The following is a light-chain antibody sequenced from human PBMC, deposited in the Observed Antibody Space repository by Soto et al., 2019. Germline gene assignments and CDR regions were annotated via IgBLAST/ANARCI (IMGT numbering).Light chain of an antibody. CDR2: TAS. Sequence: DVVMTQSPLSLPVTLGQPASISCRASRSLVYRDGNSYLSWYHQRPGQSPRRLIYTASNRDSGVPDRISGSGSGTDFTLEISRVEAEDVGIYYCMQGTHWAPYTFGQGTKLEIK. J-gene: IGKJ2*01. CDR1: RSLVYRDGNSY. CDR3: MQGTHWAPYT. V-gene: IGKV2-30*01.